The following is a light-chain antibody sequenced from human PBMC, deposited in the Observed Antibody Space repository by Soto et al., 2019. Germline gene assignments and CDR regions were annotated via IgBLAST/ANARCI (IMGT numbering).Light chain of an antibody. J-gene: IGLJ2*01. CDR2: EVN. V-gene: IGLV2-8*01. CDR3: SSYAGSSAAVI. Sequence: ALTQPPSASGSPGQSVTISCTGTSSDVGGYNYVSWYQQHPGKAPRLMIYEVNKRPSGVPDRFSGSKSGNTASLTVSGLQAEDEADYYCSSYAGSSAAVIFGGGTKLTVL. CDR1: SSDVGGYNY.